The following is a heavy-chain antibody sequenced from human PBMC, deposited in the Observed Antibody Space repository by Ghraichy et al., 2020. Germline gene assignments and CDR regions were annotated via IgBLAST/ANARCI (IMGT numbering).Heavy chain of an antibody. CDR2: IIPILGIA. Sequence: SVKVSCKASGGTFSSYAISWVRQAPGQGLEWMGRIIPILGIANYAQKFQGRVTITADKSTSTAYMELSSLRSEDTAVYYCASEGYCSSTSCYTHGFVNDPWGQGTLVTVSS. CDR1: GGTFSSYA. V-gene: IGHV1-69*04. D-gene: IGHD2-2*02. J-gene: IGHJ5*02. CDR3: ASEGYCSSTSCYTHGFVNDP.